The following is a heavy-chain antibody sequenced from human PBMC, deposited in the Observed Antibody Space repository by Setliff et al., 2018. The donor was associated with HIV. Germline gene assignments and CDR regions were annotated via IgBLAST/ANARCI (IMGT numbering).Heavy chain of an antibody. J-gene: IGHJ6*03. CDR2: ISYDGSNK. V-gene: IGHV3-30*01. CDR1: GFTFSTYT. D-gene: IGHD7-27*01. Sequence: LRLSCAASGFTFSTYTMHWVRQAPGQGLEWVAIISYDGSNKNYADSVEGRFTISRDNSKNTLYLQMNSLRAEDTAVYFCARGPGVTRNYYYYMDVWGRGTTVTVSS. CDR3: ARGPGVTRNYYYYMDV.